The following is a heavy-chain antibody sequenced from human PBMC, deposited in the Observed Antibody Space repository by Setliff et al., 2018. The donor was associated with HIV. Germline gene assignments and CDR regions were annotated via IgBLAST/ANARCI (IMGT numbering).Heavy chain of an antibody. D-gene: IGHD2-2*01. Sequence: GASVKVSCKASGYTFRDYGISWVRQAPRQGLEWVGRISAFNGNINYAQKFQGRVTFTTDESTSTAYMELSSLTSDDTAVYYCARYQLLSGCRLWGQGTLVTVSS. CDR1: GYTFRDYG. V-gene: IGHV1-18*01. J-gene: IGHJ4*02. CDR2: ISAFNGNI. CDR3: ARYQLLSGCRL.